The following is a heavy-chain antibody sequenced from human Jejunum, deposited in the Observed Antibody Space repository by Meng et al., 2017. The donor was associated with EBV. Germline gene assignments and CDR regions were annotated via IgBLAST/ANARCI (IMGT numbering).Heavy chain of an antibody. CDR2: IYHGGGT. CDR1: GGSISDNDW. CDR3: AGNGYYALEY. J-gene: IGHJ4*02. D-gene: IGHD3-22*01. Sequence: VQVRGSGQGRGKPSGTLTSTVVWSGGSISDNDWWSWVRQPPGKGLEWLGEIYHGGGTNYNPSLESRVTISVDKSKNQFSLKLNSVTVADTAVYYCAGNGYYALEYWGPGILVTVSS. V-gene: IGHV4-4*02.